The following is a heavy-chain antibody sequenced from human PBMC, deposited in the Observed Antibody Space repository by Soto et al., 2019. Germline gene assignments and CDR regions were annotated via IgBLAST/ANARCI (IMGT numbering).Heavy chain of an antibody. CDR2: IDSDGRST. CDR1: GFTFSSYW. J-gene: IGHJ4*02. D-gene: IGHD3-22*01. V-gene: IGHV3-74*03. Sequence: GGSLRLSCAASGFTFSSYWMHWVRQSPGKGLVWVSQIDSDGRSTTYADTVKGRFTVSRDNAKNKLFLQMNSLRAEDTAVYYCVRDYDSSGFYSGHWAQGTLVTSPQ. CDR3: VRDYDSSGFYSGH.